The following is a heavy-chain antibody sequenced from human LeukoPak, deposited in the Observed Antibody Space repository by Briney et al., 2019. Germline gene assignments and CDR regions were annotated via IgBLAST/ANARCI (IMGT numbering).Heavy chain of an antibody. D-gene: IGHD3-9*01. CDR3: ARDYHDILTGYYEVFDY. J-gene: IGHJ4*02. Sequence: SETLSLTCAVYGGSFSGYYWSWIRQPPGKGLEWIGEINHSGSTNYNPSLKSRVTISVDTSENQFSLKLSSVTAADTAVYYCARDYHDILTGYYEVFDYWGQGTLVTVSS. CDR1: GGSFSGYY. V-gene: IGHV4-34*01. CDR2: INHSGST.